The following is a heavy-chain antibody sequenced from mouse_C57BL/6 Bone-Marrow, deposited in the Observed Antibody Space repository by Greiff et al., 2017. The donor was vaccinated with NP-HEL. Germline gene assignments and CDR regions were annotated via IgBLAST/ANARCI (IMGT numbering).Heavy chain of an antibody. CDR1: GFTFSDYG. V-gene: IGHV5-15*01. J-gene: IGHJ3*01. D-gene: IGHD1-1*01. CDR3: ASHYYYGSSPAWFAY. Sequence: EVQVVESGGGLVQPGGSLKLSCAASGFTFSDYGMAWVRQAPRKGPEWVAFISNLAYSIYYADTVTGRFTISRENAKNTLYLEMSSLRSEDTAMYYCASHYYYGSSPAWFAYWGQGTLVTVSA. CDR2: ISNLAYSI.